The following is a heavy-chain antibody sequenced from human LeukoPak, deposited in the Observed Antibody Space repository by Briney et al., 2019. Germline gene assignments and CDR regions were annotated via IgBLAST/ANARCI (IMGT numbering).Heavy chain of an antibody. D-gene: IGHD3-22*01. CDR2: INPNSGGT. CDR3: ARNSYFPYYYDSSVGGYFDY. J-gene: IGHJ4*02. V-gene: IGHV1-2*02. CDR1: GYTFTSYA. Sequence: GASVKVSCKASGYTFTSYAMNWVRQAPGQGLEWMGWINPNSGGTNYAQKFQGRVTMTRDTSISTAYMELSRLRSDDTAVYYCARNSYFPYYYDSSVGGYFDYWGQGTLVTVSS.